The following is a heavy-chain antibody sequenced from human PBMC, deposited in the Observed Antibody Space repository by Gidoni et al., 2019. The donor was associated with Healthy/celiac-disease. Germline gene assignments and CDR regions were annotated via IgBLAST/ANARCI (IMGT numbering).Heavy chain of an antibody. D-gene: IGHD2-2*02. CDR2: IISSGSTI. CDR1: GFTFSDYY. V-gene: IGHV3-11*01. CDR3: ARDRGYCGSSTSCYTPYYYYGMDV. J-gene: IGHJ6*02. Sequence: QVQLVESGGGLVKPGGSLSLSCAASGFTFSDYYMSWIRPAPGQGLEWVSYIISSGSTIYYADSVKGRFTISRDNAKNSLYLQMNSLRAEDTAVYYCARDRGYCGSSTSCYTPYYYYGMDVWGQGTTVTVSS.